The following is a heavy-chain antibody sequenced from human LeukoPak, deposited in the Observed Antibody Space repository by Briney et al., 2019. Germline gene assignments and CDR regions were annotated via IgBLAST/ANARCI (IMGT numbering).Heavy chain of an antibody. CDR1: GGSISSGGYS. CDR2: IYHSGST. CDR3: ARVRYGMDV. J-gene: IGHJ6*02. V-gene: IGHV4-30-2*01. Sequence: SETLSLTCAVSGGSISSGGYSWSWIRQPPGKGLEWIGYIYHSGSTYYNPSLKSRVTISVDRSKNQFPLKLSPVTAADTAVYYCARVRYGMDVWGQGTTVTVSS.